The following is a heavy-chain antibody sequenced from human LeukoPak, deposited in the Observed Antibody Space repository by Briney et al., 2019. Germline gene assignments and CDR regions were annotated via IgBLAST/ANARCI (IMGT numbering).Heavy chain of an antibody. J-gene: IGHJ4*02. CDR1: GYTFTSYY. V-gene: IGHV1-46*01. CDR2: INPSGGST. CDR3: ARASAHYFDY. Sequence: ASVKVSCKASGYTFTSYYMHWVRQAPGQGLDWMGVINPSGGSTSYAHKFQGRVTMTRDTSTSTVYVELSSLRSEDTAMYYCARASAHYFDYWGQGTLVTVSS. D-gene: IGHD6-19*01.